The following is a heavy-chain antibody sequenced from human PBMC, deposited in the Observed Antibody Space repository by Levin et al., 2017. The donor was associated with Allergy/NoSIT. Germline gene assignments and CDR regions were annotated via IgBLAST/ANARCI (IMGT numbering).Heavy chain of an antibody. Sequence: GGSLRLSCAASGFTFSTYPMHWVRQAPGKGLEWVAVISDDGRDKHYADSVKGRFTISRDNSKNTLYLQVNSLRAEDTAVYHCARDGVIAAATYYFDFWGQGTLVTVSP. CDR3: ARDGVIAAATYYFDF. V-gene: IGHV3-30*04. CDR2: ISDDGRDK. J-gene: IGHJ4*02. D-gene: IGHD6-13*01. CDR1: GFTFSTYP.